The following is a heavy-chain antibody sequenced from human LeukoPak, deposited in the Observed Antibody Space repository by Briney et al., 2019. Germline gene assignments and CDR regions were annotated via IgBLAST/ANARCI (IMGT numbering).Heavy chain of an antibody. CDR2: IWYDGSNK. V-gene: IGHV3-33*01. D-gene: IGHD5-18*01. CDR3: ARADVDTAMVDY. Sequence: GRSLRLSCAASGFTFSSYGMHWVRQAPGKGLEWVAVIWYDGSNKYYADSVKGRFTISRDNSKNTLYLQMNGLRAEDTAVYYCARADVDTAMVDYWGQGTLVTVSS. J-gene: IGHJ4*02. CDR1: GFTFSSYG.